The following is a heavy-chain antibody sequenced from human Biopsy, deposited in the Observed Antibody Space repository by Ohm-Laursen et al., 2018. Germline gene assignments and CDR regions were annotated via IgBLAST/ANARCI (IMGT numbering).Heavy chain of an antibody. CDR3: ARGRRTSGWPYFDN. Sequence: PSETLSLTCTVSRDSLTSGPENWSWLRQSPGQGLEFIGFIYSGGNTNYNPSLKNRVTMSVDTSKNQFYLKLYSVTAADTAVYYCARGRRTSGWPYFDNWGQGALVIVSP. CDR2: IYSGGNT. CDR1: RDSLTSGPEN. J-gene: IGHJ4*02. D-gene: IGHD6-19*01. V-gene: IGHV4-61*01.